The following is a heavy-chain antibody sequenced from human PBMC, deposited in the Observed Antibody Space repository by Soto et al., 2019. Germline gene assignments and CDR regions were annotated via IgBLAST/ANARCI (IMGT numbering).Heavy chain of an antibody. CDR2: IKQDGSEK. Sequence: EVQLVESGGGLVQPGGSLRLSCAASGFTFSSYWMSWVRQAPGKGLEWVANIKQDGSEKYYVDSVKGRFTISRDNAKNSLDLQVKSLGAEDTAVYYCARGGRSGDYCGQGTLVTVSS. CDR1: GFTFSSYW. V-gene: IGHV3-7*01. CDR3: ARGGRSGDY. J-gene: IGHJ4*02. D-gene: IGHD2-15*01.